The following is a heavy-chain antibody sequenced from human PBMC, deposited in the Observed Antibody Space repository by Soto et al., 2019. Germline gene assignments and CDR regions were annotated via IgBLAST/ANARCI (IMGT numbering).Heavy chain of an antibody. CDR1: GYTFTSYG. J-gene: IGHJ5*02. CDR3: TREFSGYDSGYNWFDP. V-gene: IGHV1-18*01. D-gene: IGHD5-12*01. CDR2: ISTYNGNT. Sequence: ASVKVSCKASGYTFTSYGISWVRQAPGQGLEWMGWISTYNGNTNYAQKLQGRVTLTTDTSTSTAYMELRSLRSDDTAVYFCTREFSGYDSGYNWFDPWGQGTLVTVS.